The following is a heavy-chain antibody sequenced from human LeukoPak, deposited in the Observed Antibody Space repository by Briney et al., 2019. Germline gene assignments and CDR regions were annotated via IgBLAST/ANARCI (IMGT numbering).Heavy chain of an antibody. Sequence: SGTLSLTCTVSGGSINSGDYYWVWIRQPPGKGLEWIGSIYYSGSTSYNPSLKSRVTMTVDASKSQFSLKLSSVTAADTAVYYCARGRVDVVVTAIQQFDPWGQGTLVTVSS. D-gene: IGHD2-21*02. J-gene: IGHJ5*02. CDR1: GGSINSGDYY. CDR2: IYYSGST. V-gene: IGHV4-39*07. CDR3: ARGRVDVVVTAIQQFDP.